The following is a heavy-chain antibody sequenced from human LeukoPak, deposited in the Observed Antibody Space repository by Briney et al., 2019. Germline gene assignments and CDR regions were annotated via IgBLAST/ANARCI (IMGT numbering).Heavy chain of an antibody. Sequence: GGPLRLSCAASGFTFTTFWMGWVRQAPGKGLEWVANIKQDGSDKYYVDSVKGRFTISRDNAKNSLYLQMNSLRAEDTALYYCARGYSGYAYWGQGTLVTVSS. CDR1: GFTFTTFW. CDR2: IKQDGSDK. CDR3: ARGYSGYAY. J-gene: IGHJ4*02. V-gene: IGHV3-7*03. D-gene: IGHD5-12*01.